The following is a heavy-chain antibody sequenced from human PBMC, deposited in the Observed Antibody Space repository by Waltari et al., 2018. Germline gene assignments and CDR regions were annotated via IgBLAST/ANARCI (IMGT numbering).Heavy chain of an antibody. V-gene: IGHV4-39*01. Sequence: QMELQESGPRLVKPSETLSLTCNVSGDSISGSRNYWAWLRQPPGKNLKWIGSIYYSGTTYYNPSLNGRFASSVDTSRNQFSLNVNSVTAADTGIYYCARQLRFVDWIPRYFDSWGRGTLATVSS. CDR2: IYYSGTT. J-gene: IGHJ4*02. CDR3: ARQLRFVDWIPRYFDS. D-gene: IGHD3-3*01. CDR1: GDSISGSRNY.